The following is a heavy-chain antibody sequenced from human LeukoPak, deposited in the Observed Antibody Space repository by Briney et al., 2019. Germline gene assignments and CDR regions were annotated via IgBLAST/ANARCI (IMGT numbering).Heavy chain of an antibody. J-gene: IGHJ4*02. D-gene: IGHD3-22*01. CDR2: IHYSGST. Sequence: PSETLSLTCSVSGGSISNYYWSWIRQPPGKGLEWVGYIHYSGSTNYNPSPKSRVTISVDRSKNQFSLKLTSVTAADTAVYYCARVDDTSGYFYKFDYWGQGTLVTVSS. V-gene: IGHV4-59*01. CDR3: ARVDDTSGYFYKFDY. CDR1: GGSISNYY.